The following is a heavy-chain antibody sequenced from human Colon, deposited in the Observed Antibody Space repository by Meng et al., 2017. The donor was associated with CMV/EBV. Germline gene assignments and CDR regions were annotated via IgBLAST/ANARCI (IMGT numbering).Heavy chain of an antibody. CDR2: IIPIFGTA. V-gene: IGHV1-69*05. CDR3: ASNGGDCTATTCYTFDF. CDR1: AGTFSSYA. D-gene: IGHD2-8*01. Sequence: SAQVFCKASAGTFSSYAINWVRQAPGQGLEWMGGIIPIFGTANYAQQFQGRLSITTDESTSTAYMALNSLRSDGTALYYCASNGGDCTATTCYTFDFWGQGTLVTVSS. J-gene: IGHJ4*02.